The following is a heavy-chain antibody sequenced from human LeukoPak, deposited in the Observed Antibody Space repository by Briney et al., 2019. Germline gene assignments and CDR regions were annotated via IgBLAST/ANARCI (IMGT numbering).Heavy chain of an antibody. D-gene: IGHD1-26*01. J-gene: IGHJ4*02. CDR3: ARATYSGDTSYVFDY. V-gene: IGHV4-4*07. Sequence: SETLSLTCTVSGDSISNYWNWFRQPAGKGLEWIGRLYASGTTSYNPSLESRVSMSLDTSKNQFSLKLNSVTAADTAVYYCARATYSGDTSYVFDYWGQGTLVSVSS. CDR1: GDSISNY. CDR2: LYASGTT.